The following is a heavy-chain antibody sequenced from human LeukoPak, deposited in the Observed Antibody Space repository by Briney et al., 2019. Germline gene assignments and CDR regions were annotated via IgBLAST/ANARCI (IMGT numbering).Heavy chain of an antibody. Sequence: ASVKASCKASGYTFTSYGISWVRQAPGQGLEWMGWISAYNGNTNYAQKLQGRVTMTTDTSTSTAYMELRSLRSDDTAVYYCALTEGYDSSGYLDYWGQGTLVTVSS. CDR3: ALTEGYDSSGYLDY. V-gene: IGHV1-18*01. D-gene: IGHD3-22*01. J-gene: IGHJ4*02. CDR1: GYTFTSYG. CDR2: ISAYNGNT.